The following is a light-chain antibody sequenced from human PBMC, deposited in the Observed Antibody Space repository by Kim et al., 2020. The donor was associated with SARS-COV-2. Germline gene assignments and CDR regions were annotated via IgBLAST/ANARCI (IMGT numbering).Light chain of an antibody. Sequence: DIQMTQSPSTLSASVGDRVTITCRASQSISDWLAWYQQKPGEAPKLLLYKASSLESGVPSRFSGSGSGTEFTFTISGLQSDDFATYYCQQFNSYPVTFGGGTKVDIK. J-gene: IGKJ4*01. CDR2: KAS. CDR3: QQFNSYPVT. V-gene: IGKV1-5*03. CDR1: QSISDW.